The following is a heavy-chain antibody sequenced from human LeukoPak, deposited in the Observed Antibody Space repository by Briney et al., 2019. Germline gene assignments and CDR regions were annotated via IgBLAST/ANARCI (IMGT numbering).Heavy chain of an antibody. Sequence: GGSLRLSCAASGFTLSSNTMNWVRQAPDKGLEWDSSISGSGDSTFYADSVKGRFAIFSDNSKNTLYLQMNGLSHEDTAIYYCARRGGSSGWGAFDIWGQGTVVTVSS. D-gene: IGHD2-15*01. CDR2: ISGSGDST. CDR1: GFTLSSNT. V-gene: IGHV3-23*01. J-gene: IGHJ3*02. CDR3: ARRGGSSGWGAFDI.